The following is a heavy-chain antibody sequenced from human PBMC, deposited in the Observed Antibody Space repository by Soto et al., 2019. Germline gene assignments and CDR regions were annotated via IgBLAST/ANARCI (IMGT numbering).Heavy chain of an antibody. Sequence: ASVKVSCKASGGTFSSYAINWVRQAPGQGLEWMGVIIPIFGTTNYARKFQGRVTITADESTATAYMELSSLRSDDTAFYYCAGVRGYSGYDQGWGQGTLVTVSS. V-gene: IGHV1-69*13. CDR1: GGTFSSYA. CDR2: IIPIFGTT. CDR3: AGVRGYSGYDQG. J-gene: IGHJ4*02. D-gene: IGHD5-12*01.